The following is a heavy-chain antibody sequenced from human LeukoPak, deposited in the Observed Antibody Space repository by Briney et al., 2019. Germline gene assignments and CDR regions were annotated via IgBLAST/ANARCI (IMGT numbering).Heavy chain of an antibody. Sequence: PGGSLRLSCSASGFTFSTFWMNWVRQPPGKGLEWVANIKQDGSEKYYVDSVKGRFTISRDNAKKSLNLQMNSLRAEDTAVYYCARDHAGHGDYFGNFDYWGQGTLVTVSS. V-gene: IGHV3-7*01. D-gene: IGHD4-17*01. CDR1: GFTFSTFW. CDR3: ARDHAGHGDYFGNFDY. CDR2: IKQDGSEK. J-gene: IGHJ4*02.